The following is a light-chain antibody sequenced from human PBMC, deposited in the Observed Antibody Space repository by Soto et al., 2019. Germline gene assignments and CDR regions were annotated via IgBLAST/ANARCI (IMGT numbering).Light chain of an antibody. J-gene: IGKJ1*01. CDR3: QQDNSYPWT. V-gene: IGKV1-5*03. Sequence: DIQMTQSPSTLSASVGDRVTITCRASQSISSWLAWYQQKPGKAPKLLIYKASSLESGAPSRFSGSGSGTKFTLTISSLQPDDFSTYDCQQDNSYPWTFGQGTKVEIK. CDR1: QSISSW. CDR2: KAS.